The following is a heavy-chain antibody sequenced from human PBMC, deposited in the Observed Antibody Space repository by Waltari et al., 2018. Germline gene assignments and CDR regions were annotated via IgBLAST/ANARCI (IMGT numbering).Heavy chain of an antibody. CDR1: GFTFSSYG. J-gene: IGHJ6*03. CDR2: IRYDGSNK. Sequence: QVQLVESGGGVVQPGGSLRLSCAASGFTFSSYGMHWVRQAPGKGLEWVAFIRYDGSNKYYADSVKGRFTISRDNSKNTLYLQMNSLRAEDTAVYYCAKGDCSGGGCYHEYYYYYMDVWGKGTTVTVSS. D-gene: IGHD2-15*01. V-gene: IGHV3-30*02. CDR3: AKGDCSGGGCYHEYYYYYMDV.